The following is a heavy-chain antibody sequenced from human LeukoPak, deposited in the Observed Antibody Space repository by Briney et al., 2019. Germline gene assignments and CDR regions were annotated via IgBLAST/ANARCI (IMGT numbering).Heavy chain of an antibody. Sequence: GGSLRLSCAASGFTFSSYSMNWVRQAPGKGLEWVSSISSSSSYIYYADSVKGRFTISRDNAKNSLYLQMNSLRAEDTAVYYCARGGYCSSTSCYASRRRHDAFDIWRQGTMVTVSS. D-gene: IGHD2-2*01. V-gene: IGHV3-21*01. CDR3: ARGGYCSSTSCYASRRRHDAFDI. CDR2: ISSSSSYI. J-gene: IGHJ3*02. CDR1: GFTFSSYS.